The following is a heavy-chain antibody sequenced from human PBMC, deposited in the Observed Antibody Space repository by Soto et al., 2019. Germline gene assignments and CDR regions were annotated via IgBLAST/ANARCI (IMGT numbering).Heavy chain of an antibody. CDR3: AREGRTGWYFDY. V-gene: IGHV4-59*01. J-gene: IGHJ4*02. CDR1: CVSIIPFY. D-gene: IGHD6-19*01. Sequence: PSETLSLTCTVSCVSIIPFYWSWFRQPPGKGLEWIGCSGRPDYKPSLKSRLTTSMDTSKNQFSLKLNSMTAADTAVYYCAREGRTGWYFDYWGQGVLVTVSS. CDR2: SGRP.